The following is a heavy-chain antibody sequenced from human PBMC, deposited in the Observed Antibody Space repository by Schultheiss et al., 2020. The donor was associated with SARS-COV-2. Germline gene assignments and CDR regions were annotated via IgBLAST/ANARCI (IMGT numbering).Heavy chain of an antibody. CDR3: ARAWSGYSYGFTYYYYGMDV. V-gene: IGHV1-69*05. CDR2: IIPIFGTA. J-gene: IGHJ6*02. Sequence: SVKVSCKASGGTFSSYAISWVRQAPGQGLEWMGGIIPIFGTANYAQKFQGRVTMTTDTSTSTAYMELSSLRSEDTAVYYCARAWSGYSYGFTYYYYGMDVWGQGTTVTVSS. D-gene: IGHD5-18*01. CDR1: GGTFSSYA.